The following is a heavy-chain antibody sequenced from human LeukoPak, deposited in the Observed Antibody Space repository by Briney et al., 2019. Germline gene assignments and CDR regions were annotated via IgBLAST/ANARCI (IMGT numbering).Heavy chain of an antibody. D-gene: IGHD4-17*01. J-gene: IGHJ4*02. V-gene: IGHV4-59*12. Sequence: PSETLSLTCTVSGGSISSYYWSWIRQPPGKGLEWIGFIYYSGGANYNPSLKSRVTISVDTSKNQFSLKLSSVTAADTAVYYCARDVFNYGDYYFDYWGQGTLVTVSS. CDR3: ARDVFNYGDYYFDY. CDR1: GGSISSYY. CDR2: IYYSGGA.